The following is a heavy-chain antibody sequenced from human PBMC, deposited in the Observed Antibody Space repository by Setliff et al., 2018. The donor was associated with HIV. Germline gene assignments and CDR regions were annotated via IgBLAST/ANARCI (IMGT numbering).Heavy chain of an antibody. J-gene: IGHJ4*02. Sequence: ASVKVSCKASGGTFSSYAISWVRQAPGQGLEWMAWISLYNEYKYYAPTFLGRVTMSTDASTNTVHLELRSLRADDTAIYYCARTQYTTTWPGNYWGQGTLVTVS. CDR2: ISLYNEYK. V-gene: IGHV1-18*01. CDR3: ARTQYTTTWPGNY. CDR1: GGTFSSYA. D-gene: IGHD1-1*01.